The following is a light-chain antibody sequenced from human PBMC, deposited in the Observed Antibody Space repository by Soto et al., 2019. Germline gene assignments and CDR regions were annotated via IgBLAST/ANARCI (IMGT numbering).Light chain of an antibody. J-gene: IGKJ1*01. Sequence: DIVMTQSPDSLAVSLGERATINCKSSQTVLSNSNNKNFLAWYQRKPGQPPKLLISWASIRESGVPDRFSGSGSGTDFSLTISSLQAEDVAVYYCQQYYSGRGFGQGTKVEIK. CDR1: QTVLSNSNNKNF. CDR2: WAS. CDR3: QQYYSGRG. V-gene: IGKV4-1*01.